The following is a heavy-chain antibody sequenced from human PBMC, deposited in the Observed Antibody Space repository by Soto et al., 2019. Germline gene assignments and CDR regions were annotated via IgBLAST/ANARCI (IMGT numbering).Heavy chain of an antibody. D-gene: IGHD6-19*01. Sequence: KFQGRVTITRDTSASTAYMELSSLRSEDTAVYYCAREGSVAVAGSFDYWGQGTLVTVSS. J-gene: IGHJ4*02. V-gene: IGHV1-3*01. CDR3: AREGSVAVAGSFDY.